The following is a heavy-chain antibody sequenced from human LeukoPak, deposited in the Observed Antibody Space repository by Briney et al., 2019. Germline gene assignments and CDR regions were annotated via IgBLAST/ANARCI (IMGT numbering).Heavy chain of an antibody. V-gene: IGHV1-46*01. CDR3: ARVRDVVATTLGYYFDY. Sequence: GASVKVSCKASGYTFTSYYMHWVRQAPGQGLEWMGIINPSGGSTSYAQKFQGRVTMTRDTSTSTVYMELSSLRSEDTAVYYCARVRDVVATTLGYYFDYWGQGTLVTVSS. CDR2: INPSGGST. D-gene: IGHD5-12*01. CDR1: GYTFTSYY. J-gene: IGHJ4*02.